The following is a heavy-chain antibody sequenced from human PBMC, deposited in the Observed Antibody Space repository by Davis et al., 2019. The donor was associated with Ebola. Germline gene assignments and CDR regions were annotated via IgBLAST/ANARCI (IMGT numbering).Heavy chain of an antibody. CDR2: MNSNSGNT. Sequence: ASVKVSCKASGFTFTSYDIHWVRLATGQGLEWMGWMNSNSGNTGFAQRFQGRVTMTRNTSISTAYMELSSLRSEDTALYYCARPLAEYSDSTGQIPAYWGQGTLVTVSS. J-gene: IGHJ4*02. D-gene: IGHD2-8*02. CDR3: ARPLAEYSDSTGQIPAY. V-gene: IGHV1-8*01. CDR1: GFTFTSYD.